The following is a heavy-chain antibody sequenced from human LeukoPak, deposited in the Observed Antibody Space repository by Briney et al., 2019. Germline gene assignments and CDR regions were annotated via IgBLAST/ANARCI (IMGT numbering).Heavy chain of an antibody. CDR2: ISTVGTTI. J-gene: IGHJ3*02. D-gene: IGHD6-19*01. Sequence: PGGSLRLSCAASRFTFSDYYMSWIRQAPGKGLEWVSYISTVGTTIDYADSVKGRFTISRDKAKNLLYMQMNSLRAEDTAVYYCARGGRSGWYSLDAFDIWGQGTKVTVSS. CDR1: RFTFSDYY. CDR3: ARGGRSGWYSLDAFDI. V-gene: IGHV3-11*04.